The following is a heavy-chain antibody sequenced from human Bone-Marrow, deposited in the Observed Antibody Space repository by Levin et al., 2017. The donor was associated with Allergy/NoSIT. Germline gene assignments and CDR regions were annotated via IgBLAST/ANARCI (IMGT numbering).Heavy chain of an antibody. Sequence: GGSLRLSCAASGFPFISYSMHWVRQAPGKGLEWVAVISYEGTNKYYADSVKGRFTISRDKSNNTLFLQMNSLRTEDTAVYYCARDRRDLYSSGWYYYYGLDVWGQGTTVTVSS. CDR3: ARDRRDLYSSGWYYYYGLDV. CDR2: ISYEGTNK. V-gene: IGHV3-30-3*01. J-gene: IGHJ6*02. D-gene: IGHD6-19*01. CDR1: GFPFISYS.